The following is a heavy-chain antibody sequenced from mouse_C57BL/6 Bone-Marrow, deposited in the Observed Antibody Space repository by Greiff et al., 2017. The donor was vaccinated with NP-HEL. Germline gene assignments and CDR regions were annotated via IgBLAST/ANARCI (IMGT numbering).Heavy chain of an antibody. Sequence: EVKLMESGGGLVQPGESLKLSCESNEYEFPSHDMSWVRKTPENRLELVAAINSDGGSTIYPDTMQRRFIISRDNTKKTLYMQMSSLRSEDTALYYCARQYDYPYYYAMDYWGQGTLVTVSA. J-gene: IGHJ4*01. CDR2: INSDGGST. D-gene: IGHD2-4*01. CDR3: ARQYDYPYYYAMDY. CDR1: EYEFPSHD. V-gene: IGHV5-2*01.